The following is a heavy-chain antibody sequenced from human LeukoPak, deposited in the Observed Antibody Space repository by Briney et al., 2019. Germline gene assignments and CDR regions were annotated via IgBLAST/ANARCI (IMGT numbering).Heavy chain of an antibody. CDR1: GFXFSSYW. D-gene: IGHD6-19*01. V-gene: IGHV3-74*01. CDR3: ARVRAVAGTDVLYYFDY. CDR2: ISSDESRT. J-gene: IGHJ4*02. Sequence: GSLRLSCAASGFXFSSYWMHWVRQAPGKGLVWVSRISSDESRTNYADSVKGRFTISRDNAKNTVFLQMNSLRAEDTAVYYCARVRAVAGTDVLYYFDYWGQGTLVTVSS.